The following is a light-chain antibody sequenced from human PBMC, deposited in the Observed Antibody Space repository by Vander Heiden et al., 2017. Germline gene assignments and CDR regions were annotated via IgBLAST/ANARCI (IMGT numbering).Light chain of an antibody. CDR1: SSDVGGYNY. V-gene: IGLV2-14*03. Sequence: QSALTHPASVSGSPGQSITISCTGTSSDVGGYNYVSWYQQHPGKAPKVMIYDVSNRPSGVSNRFSGSKSGNTASLTISGLQAEDEADYYCTSYTSRTTWVFGGGTKLTVL. J-gene: IGLJ2*01. CDR2: DVS. CDR3: TSYTSRTTWV.